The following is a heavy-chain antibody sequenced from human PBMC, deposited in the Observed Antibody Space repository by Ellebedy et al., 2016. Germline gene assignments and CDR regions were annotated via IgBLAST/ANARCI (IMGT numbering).Heavy chain of an antibody. Sequence: GSLRLSCSVSGGSISSYYWTWIRQPPGKGLEWIAYFYHSGNTNYSPSLKSRVTISVDTTKNQFSLKLSSVTAADTAVYYCATYTMGRLDNWGQGTLVTVSS. CDR1: GGSISSYY. CDR2: FYHSGNT. D-gene: IGHD1-1*01. J-gene: IGHJ4*02. V-gene: IGHV4-59*08. CDR3: ATYTMGRLDN.